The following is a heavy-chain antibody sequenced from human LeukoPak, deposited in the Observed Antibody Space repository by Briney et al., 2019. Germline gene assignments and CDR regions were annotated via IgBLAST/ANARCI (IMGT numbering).Heavy chain of an antibody. CDR2: IIPILGIA. CDR1: GGTFSSYA. J-gene: IGHJ6*03. Sequence: GSSVKVSCKASGGTFSSYAISWVRQAPGQGLEWMGRIIPILGIANYAQKFQGRVTMTRNTSISTAYMELSSLRSEDTAVYYCARSPGYYYYYMDVWGKGTTVTVSS. V-gene: IGHV1-69*04. CDR3: ARSPGYYYYYMDV.